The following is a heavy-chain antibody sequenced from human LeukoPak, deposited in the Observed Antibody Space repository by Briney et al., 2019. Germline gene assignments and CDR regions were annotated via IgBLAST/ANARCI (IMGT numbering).Heavy chain of an antibody. D-gene: IGHD3-10*01. CDR1: GGSISSYY. Sequence: SETLSLTCTVSGGSISSYYWSWIRQPPGKGLEWIGYIYYSGSTNYNPSLKSRVTISVDTSKNQFSLKLSSVTAADTAVYYCARGGPGEFGVLFYYFDYWGQGTLVTVSS. CDR3: ARGGPGEFGVLFYYFDY. CDR2: IYYSGST. J-gene: IGHJ4*02. V-gene: IGHV4-59*01.